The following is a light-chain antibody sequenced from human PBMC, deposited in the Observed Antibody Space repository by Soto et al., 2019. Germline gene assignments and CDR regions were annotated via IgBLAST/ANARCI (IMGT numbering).Light chain of an antibody. Sequence: QSALTQPASVSGSPGQSITVSCTGTSSDVGGYNYVSWYQQHAGKAPKLMIYEVSNRPSGVSNRFSGSKSGNTASLTISGLQAEDEADYYCSSYTSSNTVVFGGGTQLTVL. CDR1: SSDVGGYNY. J-gene: IGLJ2*01. CDR2: EVS. CDR3: SSYTSSNTVV. V-gene: IGLV2-14*01.